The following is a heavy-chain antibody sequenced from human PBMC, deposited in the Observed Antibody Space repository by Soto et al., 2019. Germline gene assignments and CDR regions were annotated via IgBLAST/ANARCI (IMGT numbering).Heavy chain of an antibody. V-gene: IGHV4-61*08. CDR1: GGSVGSGAYY. CDR2: IQYSGDT. D-gene: IGHD5-12*01. Sequence: SETLSLTGIVSGGSVGSGAYYWSWIRQSPGSAREWIGYIQYSGDTNYNSSLKSRVTISVDRSRNRFSLKLTSVIAADTAFYSCARHDYADRTFDLWGQGTKVTVSS. J-gene: IGHJ3*01. CDR3: ARHDYADRTFDL.